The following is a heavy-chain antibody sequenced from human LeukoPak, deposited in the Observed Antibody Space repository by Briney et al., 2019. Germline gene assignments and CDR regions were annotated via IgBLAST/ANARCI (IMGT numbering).Heavy chain of an antibody. CDR1: GDSITSHY. CDR2: IHTNGNT. D-gene: IGHD6-13*01. CDR3: ARQSSAAGTHWFDP. Sequence: SETLSLTCAVPGDSITSHYWSWLRQPPGKGPEWIGYIHTNGNTNSKSSLKSRVTMSVDTSKNQLSLKLTSVTAADTAVYYCARQSSAAGTHWFDPWGQGTLVTVSS. V-gene: IGHV4-4*09. J-gene: IGHJ5*02.